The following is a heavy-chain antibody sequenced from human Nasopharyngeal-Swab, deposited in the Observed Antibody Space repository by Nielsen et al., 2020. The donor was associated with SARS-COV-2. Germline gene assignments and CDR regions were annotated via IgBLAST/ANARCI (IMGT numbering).Heavy chain of an antibody. V-gene: IGHV4-4*02. CDR3: AREEYSGYDWLDP. D-gene: IGHD5-12*01. Sequence: SETLSLTCAVSGGSISSSNWWSWVRQPPGKGLEWIGEIYHSGSTNYNPSLKSRVTISVDKSKNQFSLKLSSVTAADTAVYYCAREEYSGYDWLDPWGQGTLVTVSS. CDR2: IYHSGST. CDR1: GGSISSSNW. J-gene: IGHJ5*02.